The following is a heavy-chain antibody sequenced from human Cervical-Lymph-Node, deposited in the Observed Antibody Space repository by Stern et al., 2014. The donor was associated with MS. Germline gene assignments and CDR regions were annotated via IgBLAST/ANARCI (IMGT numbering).Heavy chain of an antibody. D-gene: IGHD3-3*01. V-gene: IGHV3-9*01. J-gene: IGHJ6*02. CDR1: GFTFDDYA. CDR3: AKGGFLGRYYYYGMDV. CDR2: ISWNSGSI. Sequence: EVQLVESGGGLVQPGRSLRLSCAASGFTFDDYAMHWVRQAPGQGLEWVSGISWNSGSIGYADSVKGRFTISRDNAKNSLYLQMNSLRAEDTALYYCAKGGFLGRYYYYGMDVWGQGTTVTVSS.